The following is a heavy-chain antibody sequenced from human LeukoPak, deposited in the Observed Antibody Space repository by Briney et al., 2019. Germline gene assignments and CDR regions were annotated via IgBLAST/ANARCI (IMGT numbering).Heavy chain of an antibody. J-gene: IGHJ4*02. CDR2: ISGSSGST. Sequence: GGSLRPSCAASGFTFSSYAMSWVRQTPGKGLEWASVISGSSGSTYYADSVKGRFTIFRDNSKNTLYLQMNSLRVEDTAIYYCASGRGYSSAAFDYWGQGTLVTVSS. D-gene: IGHD6-19*01. CDR3: ASGRGYSSAAFDY. V-gene: IGHV3-23*01. CDR1: GFTFSSYA.